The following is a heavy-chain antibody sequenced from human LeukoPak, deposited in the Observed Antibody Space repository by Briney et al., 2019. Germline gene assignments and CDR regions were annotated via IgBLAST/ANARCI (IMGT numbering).Heavy chain of an antibody. CDR2: IYYSGST. J-gene: IGHJ4*02. V-gene: IGHV4-39*01. CDR1: GGSISSSSYY. CDR3: ASFPPVEQQLSSSIDC. D-gene: IGHD6-13*01. Sequence: SETLSLTCTVSGGSISSSSYYWGWIRQPPGKGLEWIGSIYYSGSTYYNPSLKSRVTISVDTSKNQFSLKLSSVTAADTAVYYCASFPPVEQQLSSSIDCWGQGTLVTVSS.